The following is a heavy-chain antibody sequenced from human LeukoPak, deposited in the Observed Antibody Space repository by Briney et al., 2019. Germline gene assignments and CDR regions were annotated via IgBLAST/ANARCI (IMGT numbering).Heavy chain of an antibody. J-gene: IGHJ5*02. CDR1: GYTFTSYY. CDR2: INPSGGST. CDR3: ARDTSLEGQRPANWFDP. V-gene: IGHV1-46*01. Sequence: ASVKVSCKASGYTFTSYYMHWVRQAPGQGLEWMGIINPSGGSTSYAQKFQGRVTMTRDTSTSTVYMELSSLRSEDTAVYYCARDTSLEGQRPANWFDPWGQGTLVTVSS. D-gene: IGHD2-2*01.